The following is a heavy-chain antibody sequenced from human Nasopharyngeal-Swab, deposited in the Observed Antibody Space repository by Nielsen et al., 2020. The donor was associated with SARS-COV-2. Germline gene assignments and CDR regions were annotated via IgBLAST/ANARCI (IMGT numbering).Heavy chain of an antibody. Sequence: WIRQPPGKGLEWVGRIKSKTDGGTTDYAAPVKGGFTISRDDSKNTLYLQMNSLKTEDTAVHYCTTVLTYDSSGYYYEMGFDYWGQGTLVTVSS. D-gene: IGHD3-22*01. V-gene: IGHV3-15*01. J-gene: IGHJ4*02. CDR3: TTVLTYDSSGYYYEMGFDY. CDR2: IKSKTDGGTT.